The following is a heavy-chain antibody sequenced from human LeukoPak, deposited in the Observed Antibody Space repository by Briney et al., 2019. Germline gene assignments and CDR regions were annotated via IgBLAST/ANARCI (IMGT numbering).Heavy chain of an antibody. CDR2: ISWNSGSI. J-gene: IGHJ4*02. Sequence: GGSLRLSCAASGFTFDDYAMHWVRQAPGKGLEWVSGISWNSGSIGYADSVKGRFTISRDNAKNSLYLQMNSLRAEDTALYYCAKDKTLSIAAAGFDHWGQGTLVTVSS. CDR1: GFTFDDYA. V-gene: IGHV3-9*01. CDR3: AKDKTLSIAAAGFDH. D-gene: IGHD6-13*01.